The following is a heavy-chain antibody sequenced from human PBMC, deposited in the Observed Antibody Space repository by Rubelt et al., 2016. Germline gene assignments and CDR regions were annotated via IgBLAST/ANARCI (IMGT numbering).Heavy chain of an antibody. CDR2: INHSGST. CDR3: ARMAGNYYGMDV. J-gene: IGHJ6*02. CDR1: SGSFSGYY. D-gene: IGHD5-24*01. V-gene: IGHV4-34*01. Sequence: QVQLQQWGAGLLTPSETLSLTCAVYSGSFSGYYWRWISQPPGKGLEWIGEINHSGSTNYNPSLKSRVKISVDTSKNQLSLKLSSVTAADTAVYYWARMAGNYYGMDVWGQGTTVTVSS.